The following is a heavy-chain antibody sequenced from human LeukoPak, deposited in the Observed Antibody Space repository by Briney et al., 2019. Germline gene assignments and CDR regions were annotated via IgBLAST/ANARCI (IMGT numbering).Heavy chain of an antibody. Sequence: GGSLRLSCAASGFSFSAYPMGWVRQAPGKGLQWLSGISASGDVTFHADRVKGRFAISRDNSKNTLYLQMNSLRAEDTAVYYCAKAWDSSGWYTFDYWGQGTLVTVSS. J-gene: IGHJ4*02. V-gene: IGHV3-23*01. CDR2: ISASGDVT. CDR1: GFSFSAYP. CDR3: AKAWDSSGWYTFDY. D-gene: IGHD6-19*01.